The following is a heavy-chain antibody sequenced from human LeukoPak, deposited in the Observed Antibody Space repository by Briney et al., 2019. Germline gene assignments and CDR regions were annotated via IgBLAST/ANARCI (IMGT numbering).Heavy chain of an antibody. V-gene: IGHV1-24*01. Sequence: ASVKVSCKVSGYTLTELSMHWVRQAPGKGLEWMGGFVPEDGETIYAQKFQGRVAMTEDTSTDTAYMELSSLRSEDTAVYYCATGPYYDFWSGDNYYYYGMDVWGQGTTVTVSS. D-gene: IGHD3-3*01. CDR1: GYTLTELS. CDR2: FVPEDGET. CDR3: ATGPYYDFWSGDNYYYYGMDV. J-gene: IGHJ6*02.